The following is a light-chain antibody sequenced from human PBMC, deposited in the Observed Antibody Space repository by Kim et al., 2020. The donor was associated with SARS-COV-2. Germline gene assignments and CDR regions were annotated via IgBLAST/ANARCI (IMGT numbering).Light chain of an antibody. CDR3: NSYTSSSTFV. J-gene: IGLJ1*01. Sequence: GQSVNTPRPGARSDVAIYARVSPTHPPPVAAPKRMISDVRNRPSGVPDRFSGSKSGNTASLTISGLQAEDEADYYCNSYTSSSTFVFGTGTKVTVL. V-gene: IGLV2-18*02. CDR1: RSDVAIYAR. CDR2: DVR.